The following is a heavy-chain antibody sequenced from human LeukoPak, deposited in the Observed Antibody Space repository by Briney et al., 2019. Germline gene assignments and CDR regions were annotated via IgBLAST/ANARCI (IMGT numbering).Heavy chain of an antibody. J-gene: IGHJ3*02. V-gene: IGHV1-18*01. CDR3: ASNYDSSGYYYHDAFDI. D-gene: IGHD3-22*01. CDR2: ISAYNGNT. Sequence: ASVTVSFKASGYTFTSYGISWVRQAPGQGLEWMGWISAYNGNTNYAQKLQGRVTMTTDTSTSTAYMELRSLRSDDTAVYYCASNYDSSGYYYHDAFDIWGQGTMVTVSS. CDR1: GYTFTSYG.